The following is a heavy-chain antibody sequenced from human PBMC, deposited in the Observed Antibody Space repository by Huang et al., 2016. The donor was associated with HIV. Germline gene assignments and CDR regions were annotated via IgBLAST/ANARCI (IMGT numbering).Heavy chain of an antibody. CDR1: GGTFSTNA. CDR2: IIPIVGTT. Sequence: QVQLVQSGAEVKRPGASVKVSCRASGGTFSTNAFSWVRQAPGQGLEWMGGIIPIVGTTNYAQRFQGKVTITADESSSTVYMELSSLRSDDTAVYYCARQPYCGGDCAHYYYFYMDVWGKGTTVTVSS. CDR3: ARQPYCGGDCAHYYYFYMDV. V-gene: IGHV1-69*13. D-gene: IGHD2-21*02. J-gene: IGHJ6*03.